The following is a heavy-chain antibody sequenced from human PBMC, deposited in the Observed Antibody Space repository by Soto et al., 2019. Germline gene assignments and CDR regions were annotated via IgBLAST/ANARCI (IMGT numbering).Heavy chain of an antibody. J-gene: IGHJ6*03. Sequence: ASVKVSCKASGYTFTSYDINWVRQATGQGLEWMGWMNPNSGNTGYAQKFQGRVTMTRNTSISTAYMELSSLRSEDTAVYYCARTNYDIVVVVAADYYYYYMDVWGKGTTVTVSS. D-gene: IGHD2-15*01. V-gene: IGHV1-8*01. CDR1: GYTFTSYD. CDR3: ARTNYDIVVVVAADYYYYYMDV. CDR2: MNPNSGNT.